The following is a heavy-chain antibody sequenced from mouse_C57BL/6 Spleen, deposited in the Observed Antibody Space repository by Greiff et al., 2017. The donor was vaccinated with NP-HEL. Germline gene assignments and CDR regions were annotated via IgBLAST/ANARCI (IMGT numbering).Heavy chain of an antibody. CDR1: GYSITSGYY. D-gene: IGHD1-1*01. CDR2: ISYDGSN. V-gene: IGHV3-6*01. Sequence: EVQLQESGPGLVKPSQSLSLTCSVTGYSITSGYYWNWIRQLPGNKLEWMGYISYDGSNNSNPSLKNRISITRATSKNQFFLKLNSVTTEDTATYYCARGHYYCSAVYFDYWGQGTTLTVSS. J-gene: IGHJ2*01. CDR3: ARGHYYCSAVYFDY.